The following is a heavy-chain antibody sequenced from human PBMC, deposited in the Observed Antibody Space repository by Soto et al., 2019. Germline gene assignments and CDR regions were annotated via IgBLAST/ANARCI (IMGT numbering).Heavy chain of an antibody. V-gene: IGHV4-39*01. D-gene: IGHD2-21*02. CDR3: ARDIGHGGACDY. Sequence: QLQLQESGPGLVKPSETLSLTCTVSGGSISSSSYHWGWIRQPPGKGLEWIGSIYYSGSTYYKPSLKSRVTISVDTSNNQFSLKLSSVTAADTAVYHCARDIGHGGACDYWGQGVLVTVSS. J-gene: IGHJ4*02. CDR2: IYYSGST. CDR1: GGSISSSSYH.